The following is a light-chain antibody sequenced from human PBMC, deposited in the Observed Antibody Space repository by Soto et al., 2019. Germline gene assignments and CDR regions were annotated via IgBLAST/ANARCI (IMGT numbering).Light chain of an antibody. Sequence: QSALTQPRSVSGSPGQSVTISCTGTSSDVGGYNYVSWYQQHPGKAPKLMIYDVSKRPSGVPDRFSGSKSGNTASLTISGLQAEDEADYYCCSYAGSITRYVFGAGTKLTVL. CDR2: DVS. CDR3: CSYAGSITRYV. CDR1: SSDVGGYNY. V-gene: IGLV2-11*01. J-gene: IGLJ1*01.